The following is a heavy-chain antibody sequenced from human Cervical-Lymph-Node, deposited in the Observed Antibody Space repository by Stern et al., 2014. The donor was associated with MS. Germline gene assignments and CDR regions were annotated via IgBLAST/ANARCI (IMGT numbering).Heavy chain of an antibody. CDR1: GFSLSTSGVG. CDR3: AHFYRSRLYFAS. J-gene: IGHJ4*02. D-gene: IGHD3-10*01. V-gene: IGHV2-5*02. CDR2: IYWDDDK. Sequence: QVNLKESGPTLVKPTQTLKLTCTFSGFSLSTSGVGVGRIGPPPGKALKCLALIYWDDDKRYSPSLMSRLTISKDTAKNQVVLTMTNMDPVGTASYCGAHFYRSRLYFASWGQGTLVTVSS.